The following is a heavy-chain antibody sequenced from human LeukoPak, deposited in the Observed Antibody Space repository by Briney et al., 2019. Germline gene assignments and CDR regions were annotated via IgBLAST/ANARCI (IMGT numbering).Heavy chain of an antibody. J-gene: IGHJ4*02. CDR1: GFTFSSYG. D-gene: IGHD1-26*01. CDR3: AKVAPSSGSYLNYYFDY. CDR2: ISYDGSNK. V-gene: IGHV3-30*18. Sequence: PGGSLRLSCAASGFTFSSYGMHWVRQAPGKGLEWVAVISYDGSNKYYADSVKGRFTISRDHSKNTLYLQMNSLRAEDTAVYHCAKVAPSSGSYLNYYFDYWGQGTLVTVSS.